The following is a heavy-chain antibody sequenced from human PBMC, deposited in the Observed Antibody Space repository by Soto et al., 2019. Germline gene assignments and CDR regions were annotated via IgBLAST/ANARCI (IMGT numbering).Heavy chain of an antibody. D-gene: IGHD2-8*01. CDR1: GFTVSNNY. V-gene: IGHV3-66*01. CDR2: MYSGGET. CDR3: ARDPGVNWA. J-gene: IGHJ6*04. Sequence: EVQLVESGGGLVQPGGSLRLSRVASGFTVSNNYMTWVRQAPGKGLEWVSNMYSGGETFYTDSVKGRFTISRDSSTNTLYLQMDNVRAEDTAVYYCARDPGVNWAWGKGTTVTVSS.